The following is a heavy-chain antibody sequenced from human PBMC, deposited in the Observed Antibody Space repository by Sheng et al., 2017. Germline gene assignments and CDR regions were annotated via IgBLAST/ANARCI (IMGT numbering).Heavy chain of an antibody. CDR2: IKQDGSEK. CDR1: GFTFSSYW. V-gene: IGHV3-7*01. J-gene: IGHJ4*02. CDR3: ARAVPYSSSWYFDY. Sequence: EVQLVESGGGLVQPGGSLRLSCAASGFTFSSYWMSWVRQAPGKGLEWVANIKQDGSEKYYVDSVKGRFTISRDNAKNSLYLQMNSLRAEDTAVYYCARAVPYSSSWYFDYWGQGTLVTVSS. D-gene: IGHD6-13*01.